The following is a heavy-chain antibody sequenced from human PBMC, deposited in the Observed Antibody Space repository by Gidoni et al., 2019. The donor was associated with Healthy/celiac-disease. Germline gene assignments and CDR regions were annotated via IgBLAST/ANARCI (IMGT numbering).Heavy chain of an antibody. CDR3: ARSRAGWTYYFDY. J-gene: IGHJ4*02. CDR2: IYSGGST. D-gene: IGHD6-19*01. Sequence: SVIYSGGSTYYADSVKGRFTISRDNSKNTLYLQMNSLRAEDTAVYYCARSRAGWTYYFDYWGQGTLVTVSS. V-gene: IGHV3-53*01.